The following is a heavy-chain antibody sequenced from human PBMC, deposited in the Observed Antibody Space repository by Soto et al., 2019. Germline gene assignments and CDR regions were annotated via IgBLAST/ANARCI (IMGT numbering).Heavy chain of an antibody. V-gene: IGHV3-23*01. D-gene: IGHD2-2*03. J-gene: IGHJ4*02. CDR2: ISGRGTII. CDR3: ERGPLNGSSLIGDEKLDS. Sequence: EVHLLESGGALVQPGVSLRLSCAASGFTFSTFAMSWVRQAPGGGLEWVSSISGRGTIIYYADSVNGRFIISRDNDPSKLYLLMNSLRAADAAVYFCERGPLNGSSLIGDEKLDSWGQGTLVTVSS. CDR1: GFTFSTFA.